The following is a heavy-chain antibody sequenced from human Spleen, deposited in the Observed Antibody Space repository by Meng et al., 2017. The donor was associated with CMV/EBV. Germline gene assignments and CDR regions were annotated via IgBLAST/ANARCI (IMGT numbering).Heavy chain of an antibody. V-gene: IGHV3-30-3*01. CDR3: ARDRVLAAAGMIDY. J-gene: IGHJ4*02. D-gene: IGHD6-13*01. CDR1: GFTFSSYA. Sequence: QVQLVESGGGVVQPGRSLRLSCAASGFTFSSYAMHWVRQAPGKGLEWVAVISYDGSNKYYADSVKGRFTISRDNSKNTLYLQMNSLRAEDTAVYYCARDRVLAAAGMIDYWGQGTLVTVSS. CDR2: ISYDGSNK.